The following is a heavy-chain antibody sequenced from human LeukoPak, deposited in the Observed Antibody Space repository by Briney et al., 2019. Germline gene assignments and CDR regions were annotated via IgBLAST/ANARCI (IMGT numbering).Heavy chain of an antibody. Sequence: SETLSLTCTVSGDSISSYYWSWIRQPAGKGLEWIGRIYTSGSTNYNPSLNSRVTMSVDTSKNQISLKLSSVTAADTAVYYCARDPIVVAPDVVRDYNYGMDVWGQGTTVTVSS. J-gene: IGHJ6*02. D-gene: IGHD2-2*01. CDR2: IYTSGST. CDR1: GDSISSYY. V-gene: IGHV4-4*07. CDR3: ARDPIVVAPDVVRDYNYGMDV.